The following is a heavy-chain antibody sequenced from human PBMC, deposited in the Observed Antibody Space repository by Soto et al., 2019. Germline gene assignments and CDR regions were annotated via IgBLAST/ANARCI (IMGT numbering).Heavy chain of an antibody. CDR3: ARVWGLSIRSEYSSYGMDV. V-gene: IGHV3-11*01. CDR1: GFTFSDYY. CDR2: ISSSGSTI. Sequence: QVQLVESGGCLVKPGGSLRLSFAASGFTFSDYYMSWIRQAPGTGLEWVSYISSSGSTIYYADSVKGRFTISRDNAKNPLHLQMNSLRAEDTAVYYCARVWGLSIRSEYSSYGMDVWGQGTTVTVSS. D-gene: IGHD3-16*01. J-gene: IGHJ6*02.